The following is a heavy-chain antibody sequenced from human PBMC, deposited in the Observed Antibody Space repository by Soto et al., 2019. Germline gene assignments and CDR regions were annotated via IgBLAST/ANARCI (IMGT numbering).Heavy chain of an antibody. D-gene: IGHD1-1*01. CDR2: INESGST. J-gene: IGHJ4*02. V-gene: IGHV4-34*01. CDR3: ARGSGIVALPGELEDVNYDY. Sequence: QVQLQQGGAGLVKPSETLSLSCAVYGQSFSGHSWAWIRQSPGKGLEWIGEINESGSTYYNPSLKSRVTISADTSKNQFSLKLSSVSAADTAVYFCARGSGIVALPGELEDVNYDYWGQGTLVNVSS. CDR1: GQSFSGHS.